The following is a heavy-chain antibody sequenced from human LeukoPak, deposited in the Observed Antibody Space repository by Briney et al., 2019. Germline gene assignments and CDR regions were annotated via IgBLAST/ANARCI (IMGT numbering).Heavy chain of an antibody. CDR3: AKENYYDSSGYFSFYFDY. Sequence: QSGGSLRLSCAASGFTFSSYGMHWVRQAPGKGLEWVAIISYDGSNKYYADSVKGRFTISRDNSNNTLYLQMNSLRAEDTAVYYCAKENYYDSSGYFSFYFDYWGQRTLVTVSS. CDR1: GFTFSSYG. D-gene: IGHD3-22*01. J-gene: IGHJ4*01. V-gene: IGHV3-30*18. CDR2: ISYDGSNK.